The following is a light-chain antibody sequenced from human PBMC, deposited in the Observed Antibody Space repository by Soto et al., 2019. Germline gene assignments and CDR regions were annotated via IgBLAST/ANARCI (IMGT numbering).Light chain of an antibody. CDR1: QSVSSSY. Sequence: EIVLTQSPGTLSLSPGERATLSCRASQSVSSSYLAWYQHKPGQAPRLLMYGASSRATGIPDRFSGSGSGTDFSLTVSRLEPDDFAMYYCQLYGSSGELTFGGGTKVEIK. J-gene: IGKJ4*01. V-gene: IGKV3-20*01. CDR2: GAS. CDR3: QLYGSSGELT.